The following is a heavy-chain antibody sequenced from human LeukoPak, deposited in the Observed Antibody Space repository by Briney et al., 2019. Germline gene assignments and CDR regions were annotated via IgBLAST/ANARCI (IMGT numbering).Heavy chain of an antibody. CDR1: GGTFSSYA. CDR2: MNPNSGNT. D-gene: IGHD6-13*01. J-gene: IGHJ4*02. V-gene: IGHV1-8*02. Sequence: ASVKVSCKASGGTFSSYAISWVRQATGQGLEWMGWMNPNSGNTGYAQKFQGSVTMTRNTSISTAYMELSSLRSEDTAVYYCARVWSGSSWYLNTFDYWGQGTLVTVSS. CDR3: ARVWSGSSWYLNTFDY.